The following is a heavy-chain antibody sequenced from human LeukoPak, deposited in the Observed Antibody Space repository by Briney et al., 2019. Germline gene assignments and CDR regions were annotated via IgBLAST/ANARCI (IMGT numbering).Heavy chain of an antibody. V-gene: IGHV3-73*01. D-gene: IGHD6-19*01. J-gene: IGHJ4*02. CDR3: TRLPLTDIAVAGSDY. CDR2: IRSKANSYAT. Sequence: GGSLRLSCAASGFAFSGSAIHWVRQASGKGLEWVGRIRSKANSYATACAASVKGRFTISRDDSKNMAYLQMNSLKTEDTAVYYCTRLPLTDIAVAGSDYWGQGTLVTVSS. CDR1: GFAFSGSA.